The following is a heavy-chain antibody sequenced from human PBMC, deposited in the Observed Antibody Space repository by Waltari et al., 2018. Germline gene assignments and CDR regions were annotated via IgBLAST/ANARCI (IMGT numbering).Heavy chain of an antibody. J-gene: IGHJ4*02. CDR3: ARGNSSSTYFDY. V-gene: IGHV4-34*01. CDR2: INHSGST. CDR1: GGSFSGYY. D-gene: IGHD6-6*01. Sequence: QVPLQQWGAGLLTPSETLSLTCAVYGGSFSGYYWSWIRQPPGKGLEWIGEINHSGSTNYNPSLKSRVTISVDTSKNQFSLKLSSVTAADTAVYYCARGNSSSTYFDYWGQGTLVTVSS.